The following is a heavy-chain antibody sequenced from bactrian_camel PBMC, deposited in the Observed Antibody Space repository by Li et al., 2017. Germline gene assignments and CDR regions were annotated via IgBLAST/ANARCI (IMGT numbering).Heavy chain of an antibody. CDR1: AASFNGHE. D-gene: IGHD5*01. J-gene: IGHJ4*01. CDR2: VAGDGTP. Sequence: VQLVESGGGSVQLGGKLRLSCTAIAASFNGHEMAWFRQTPGGTCEFVASVAGDGTPEYAEAVKGRVTISRDNAKNMVYLQMNSLKPDDTGMYYCVTTFDGSMGKGTQVTVS. V-gene: IGHV3S53*01.